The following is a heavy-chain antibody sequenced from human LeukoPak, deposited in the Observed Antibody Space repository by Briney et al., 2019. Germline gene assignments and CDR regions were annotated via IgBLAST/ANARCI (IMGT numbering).Heavy chain of an antibody. CDR3: ARDPNEMTTVTTYYFDY. CDR2: INPSGGST. CDR1: GYTFTSYY. Sequence: ASVKVSCKASGYTFTSYYMHWVRQAPGQGLEWMGIINPSGGSTSYAQKFQGRVTMTRDTSTSTVYMELSSLRSEDTAVYYCARDPNEMTTVTTYYFDYWGQGTLVTVSS. V-gene: IGHV1-46*01. J-gene: IGHJ4*02. D-gene: IGHD4-17*01.